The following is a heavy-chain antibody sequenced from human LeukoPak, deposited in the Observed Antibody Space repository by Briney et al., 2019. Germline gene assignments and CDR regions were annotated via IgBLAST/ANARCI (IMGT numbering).Heavy chain of an antibody. V-gene: IGHV4-59*01. CDR2: IYYSGST. D-gene: IGHD5-12*01. J-gene: IGHJ4*02. CDR1: GGSISSYY. CDR3: ARGSGYDYVDY. Sequence: SETLSLTCTVSGGSISSYYWSWIRQPPGKGLEWIGYIYYSGSTNYNPSLKSRVTMSVDTSKNQFSLKLSSVTAADTAVYYCARGSGYDYVDYWGQGTLVTVSS.